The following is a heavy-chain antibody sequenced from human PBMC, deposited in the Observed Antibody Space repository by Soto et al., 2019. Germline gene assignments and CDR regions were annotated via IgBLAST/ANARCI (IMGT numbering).Heavy chain of an antibody. D-gene: IGHD3-10*01. Sequence: QVQLVESGGGVVQPGRSLRLSCAASGFTFSSYGMHWVRQAPGKGLEWVAVISYDGSNKYYADSVKGRFTISRDNYKNTLYLQMNSLRAEDTAVYYCAKVVVTMVRGVDFDYWGQGTLVTVSS. CDR2: ISYDGSNK. V-gene: IGHV3-30*18. J-gene: IGHJ4*02. CDR1: GFTFSSYG. CDR3: AKVVVTMVRGVDFDY.